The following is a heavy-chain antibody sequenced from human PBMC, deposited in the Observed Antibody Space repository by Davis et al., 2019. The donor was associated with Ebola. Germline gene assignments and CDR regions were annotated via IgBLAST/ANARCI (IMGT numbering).Heavy chain of an antibody. J-gene: IGHJ4*02. CDR2: ISSSSSTI. V-gene: IGHV3-48*02. CDR1: GFTFNQYA. CDR3: ARARTYYYDSSGYYMFYYFDY. D-gene: IGHD3-22*01. Sequence: PGGSLTLSCAASGFTFNQYAMTWVRQAPGKGLEWVSYISSSSSTIYYADSVKGRFTISRDNAKNSLYLQMNSLRDEDTAVYYCARARTYYYDSSGYYMFYYFDYWGQGTLVTVSS.